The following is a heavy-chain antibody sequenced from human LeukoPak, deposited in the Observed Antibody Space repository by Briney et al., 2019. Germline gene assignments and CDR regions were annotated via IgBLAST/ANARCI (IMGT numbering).Heavy chain of an antibody. J-gene: IGHJ4*02. CDR2: MNPNSGNT. V-gene: IGHV1-8*01. Sequence: ASVNVSCKASGYTFTSYDINWVRQATGQGLEWMGWMNPNSGNTGYAQKFQGRVTITRNTSISTAYMELSSLRSEDTAVYYCARGVDYSSGWYSPSFDYWGQGTLVTVSS. CDR3: ARGVDYSSGWYSPSFDY. CDR1: GYTFTSYD. D-gene: IGHD6-19*01.